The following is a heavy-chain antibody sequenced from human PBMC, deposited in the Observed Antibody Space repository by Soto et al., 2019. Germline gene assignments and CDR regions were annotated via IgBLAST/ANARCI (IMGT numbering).Heavy chain of an antibody. CDR3: ARSGITLFGVVSIPPHYYSGLDV. D-gene: IGHD3-3*01. CDR2: IIPIFGIG. V-gene: IGHV1-69*01. CDR1: GGTFNTYA. J-gene: IGHJ6*02. Sequence: QVQLVQSGAEVKQPGSSVKVSCKASGGTFNTYAISWVRQAPGQGLEWMGGIIPIFGIGNDAQKFQGRVTNTADESTGTAYMELSSLRSGDTGVYYCARSGITLFGVVSIPPHYYSGLDVWGQGTTVIVSS.